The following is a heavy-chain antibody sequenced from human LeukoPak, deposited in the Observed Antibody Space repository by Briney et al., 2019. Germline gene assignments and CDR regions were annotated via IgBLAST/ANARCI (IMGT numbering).Heavy chain of an antibody. D-gene: IGHD5-18*01. V-gene: IGHV4-59*01. J-gene: IGHJ4*02. CDR3: ARVERGYSYGYIDY. Sequence: SETLSLTCTVSGGSISSYYWSWIRQPPGKGLEWIGYIYYSGSTNYNPSLKSRVTISVDTSKNQFSLKLSSVTAADTAVYYCARVERGYSYGYIDYWGQGTLVTVSS. CDR2: IYYSGST. CDR1: GGSISSYY.